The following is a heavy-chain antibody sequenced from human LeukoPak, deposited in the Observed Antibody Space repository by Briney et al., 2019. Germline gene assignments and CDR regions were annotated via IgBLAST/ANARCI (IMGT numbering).Heavy chain of an antibody. CDR2: INPNSGGT. D-gene: IGHD2-21*02. J-gene: IGHJ4*02. CDR3: ARGSYVVVTAHTFDY. Sequence: ASVKVSCKASGYTFTGYYMHWVRQAPGQGLEWMGRINPNSGGTNYAQKFQGRVTMTRDTSISTAYMELSSLRSEDTAVYYCARGSYVVVTAHTFDYWGQGTLVTVSS. CDR1: GYTFTGYY. V-gene: IGHV1-2*06.